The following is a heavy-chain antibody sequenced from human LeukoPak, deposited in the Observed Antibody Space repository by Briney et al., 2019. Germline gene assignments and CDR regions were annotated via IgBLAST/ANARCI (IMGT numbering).Heavy chain of an antibody. V-gene: IGHV3-23*01. Sequence: GGSLRLSCAASGFTFSSYAINWVRQAPGKGLEWVSAISGTGYNTYYADSVKGRFTVSRDNSKNTLYLQMNSLRAEDTAVYFCARERGGSYFDYWGQGTLVTVSS. CDR1: GFTFSSYA. D-gene: IGHD2-15*01. CDR3: ARERGGSYFDY. CDR2: ISGTGYNT. J-gene: IGHJ4*02.